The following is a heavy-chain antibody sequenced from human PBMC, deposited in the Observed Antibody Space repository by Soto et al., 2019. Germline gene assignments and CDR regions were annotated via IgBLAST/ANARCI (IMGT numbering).Heavy chain of an antibody. Sequence: SETLSLTCTVSGGSISGHSWIWIRQPAGRGLEWIGHIYPSGSTSYNPSLRSRVTMSLDTSNNQIFLNLTSVTAADTAVFYCVRGRSHDVYDSWGPGPLVTVSS. CDR2: IYPSGST. J-gene: IGHJ4*02. V-gene: IGHV4-4*07. D-gene: IGHD3-22*01. CDR3: VRGRSHDVYDS. CDR1: GGSISGHS.